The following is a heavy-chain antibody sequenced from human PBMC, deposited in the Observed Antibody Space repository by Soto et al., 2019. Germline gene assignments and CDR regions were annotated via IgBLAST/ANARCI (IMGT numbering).Heavy chain of an antibody. D-gene: IGHD5-18*01. CDR3: TTGSGGYSYGYIPFDY. CDR2: IKSKTDGGTT. CDR1: GFTFSNAW. V-gene: IGHV3-15*01. Sequence: GGSLRLSCAASGFTFSNAWMSWVRQAPGKGLEWVGRIKSKTDGGTTDYAAPVKGRFTISRDDSKNTLYLQMNSLKTEDTAVYYCTTGSGGYSYGYIPFDYWGQGTLVTVSS. J-gene: IGHJ4*02.